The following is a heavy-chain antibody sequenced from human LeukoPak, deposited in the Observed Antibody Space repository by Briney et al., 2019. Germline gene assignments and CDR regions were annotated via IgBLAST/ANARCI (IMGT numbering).Heavy chain of an antibody. V-gene: IGHV1-69*06. Sequence: ASVTVSCKASGGTFSSYAISWVRQAPGQGLEWMGGIIPIFGTANYAQKFQGRVTITADKSTSTAYMELSSLRSEDTAVYYCARGPEYSSSSFDYWGQGTLVTVSS. CDR3: ARGPEYSSSSFDY. CDR1: GGTFSSYA. CDR2: IIPIFGTA. J-gene: IGHJ4*02. D-gene: IGHD6-6*01.